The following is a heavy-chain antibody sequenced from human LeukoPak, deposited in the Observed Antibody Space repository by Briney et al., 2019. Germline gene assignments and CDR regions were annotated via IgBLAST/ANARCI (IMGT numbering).Heavy chain of an antibody. Sequence: KPSETLSLTCAVYGGSFSCYYWSWIRQPPGKGLEWIGEINHSGSTNYNPSLKSRVTISVDTTKNQFSLKLSSVTAADTAVYYCATYSGSYTNAFDIWGQGTMVTVS. V-gene: IGHV4-34*01. D-gene: IGHD1-26*01. J-gene: IGHJ3*02. CDR1: GGSFSCYY. CDR3: ATYSGSYTNAFDI. CDR2: INHSGST.